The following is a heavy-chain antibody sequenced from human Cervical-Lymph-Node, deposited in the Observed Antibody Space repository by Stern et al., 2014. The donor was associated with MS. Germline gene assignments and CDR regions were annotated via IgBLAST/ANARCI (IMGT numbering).Heavy chain of an antibody. Sequence: QLVESGGGLVKPGGSLRLSCAASGFTFSDYYMTWIRQAPGKGLEWLSYLSSRGRTLYYADSVKGRFTLSRATPTTPPSLQMHDLRAEDTAVYYCARDQITGVAEASYYSDYGMDVWGQGISVTVSS. J-gene: IGHJ6*02. CDR1: GFTFSDYY. D-gene: IGHD4-23*01. V-gene: IGHV3-11*01. CDR3: ARDQITGVAEASYYSDYGMDV. CDR2: LSSRGRTL.